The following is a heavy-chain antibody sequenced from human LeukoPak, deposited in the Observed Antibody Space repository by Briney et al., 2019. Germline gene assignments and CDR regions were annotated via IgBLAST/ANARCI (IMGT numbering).Heavy chain of an antibody. V-gene: IGHV4-39*02. CDR3: ARDKSSGWYKYFQH. D-gene: IGHD6-19*01. CDR2: IFYNGST. Sequence: PSETLSLTCTVSGGSLSGSSYHWVWLRQPPGKGLEWLGNIFYNGSTYYNPSLKSRVTISVDTSKTQFFLKLSSVTAADTAVYYCARDKSSGWYKYFQHWGQGTLVTVSS. CDR1: GGSLSGSSYH. J-gene: IGHJ1*01.